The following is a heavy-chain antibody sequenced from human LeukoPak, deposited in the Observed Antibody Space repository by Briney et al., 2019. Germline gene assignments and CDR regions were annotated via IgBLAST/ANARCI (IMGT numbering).Heavy chain of an antibody. CDR1: GYAFTSYA. CDR3: AKDEKGYYHDTSGYPDAFDI. Sequence: ASVKVSCKASGYAFTSYAMHWVRQAPGQRLEWVGWINAGNGKTKYSQKFQDRVTVTRDTSTSTAYMELSSLRSEGTAVYYCAKDEKGYYHDTSGYPDAFDIWGQGTMVTVSS. J-gene: IGHJ3*02. D-gene: IGHD3-22*01. V-gene: IGHV1-3*01. CDR2: INAGNGKT.